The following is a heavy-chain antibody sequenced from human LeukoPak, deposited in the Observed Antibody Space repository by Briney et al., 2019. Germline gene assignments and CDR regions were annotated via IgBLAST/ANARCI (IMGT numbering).Heavy chain of an antibody. CDR3: ARAKNPYYYYYYMDF. V-gene: IGHV4-38-2*01. CDR2: IYHSGSS. J-gene: IGHJ6*03. Sequence: PSETLSLNCAVSGYSISSGHYWVWIRQPPGKGLEYIGNIYHSGSSHYNPSLKSRVTISVDTSNNQFSLKLSSVTAADTAVYYCARAKNPYYYYYYMDFWGRGTTVTVSS. CDR1: GYSISSGHY.